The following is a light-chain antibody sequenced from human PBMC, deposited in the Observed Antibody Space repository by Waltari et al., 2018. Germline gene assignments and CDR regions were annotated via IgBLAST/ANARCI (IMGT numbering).Light chain of an antibody. CDR1: ESVGSNQ. CDR3: QQYAGSPRT. J-gene: IGKJ1*01. Sequence: DIVLTPSPGHLSLSPGERVTLFCKARESVGSNQLAWYQQKPGQAPRLLVYGASTRATGIPDRFSGGGSGTDFTLIISRLEPEDSALYYCQQYAGSPRTFGQGTKVEIK. V-gene: IGKV3-20*01. CDR2: GAS.